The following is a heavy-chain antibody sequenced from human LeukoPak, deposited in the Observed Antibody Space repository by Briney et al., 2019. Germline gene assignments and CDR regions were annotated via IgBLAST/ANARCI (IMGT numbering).Heavy chain of an antibody. CDR3: ARGGSSGYYYVGTYYYYGMDV. Sequence: GASVKVPCKASGGTFSSHAISWVRQAPGQGLEWMGGIIPIFGTANYAQKFQGRVTITADESTSTAYMELSSLRSEDTAVYYCARGGSSGYYYVGTYYYYGMDVWGQGTTVTVSS. CDR2: IIPIFGTA. D-gene: IGHD3-22*01. CDR1: GGTFSSHA. V-gene: IGHV1-69*13. J-gene: IGHJ6*02.